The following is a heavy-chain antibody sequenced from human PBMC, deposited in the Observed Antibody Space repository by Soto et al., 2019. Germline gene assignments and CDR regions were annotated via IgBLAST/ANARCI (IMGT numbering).Heavy chain of an antibody. J-gene: IGHJ5*02. V-gene: IGHV3-30*18. Sequence: QVQLVESGGGVVQPGRSLRLSCAASGFTFSSYGMHWVRQAPGKGLEWVAVISYDGSNKYYADSVKGRFTISRDNSKNTLYRQMNSLRAEDTAVYYCAKAYASIVVVPAAWVFDPWGQGTLVTVSS. D-gene: IGHD2-2*01. CDR2: ISYDGSNK. CDR3: AKAYASIVVVPAAWVFDP. CDR1: GFTFSSYG.